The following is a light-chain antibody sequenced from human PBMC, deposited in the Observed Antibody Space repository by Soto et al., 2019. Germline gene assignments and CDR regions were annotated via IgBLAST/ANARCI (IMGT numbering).Light chain of an antibody. CDR2: EVR. V-gene: IGLV2-14*02. CDR1: SSDVGSHNL. Sequence: QSVLTQPASVSGSPGQSITISCTGTSSDVGSHNLVSWYQQHPGKAPKVMIYEVRNRPSGVSNRFSGSKSGNTASLTISGLQAEDEADYYCSSYTTNSPVVFGGGTQLTVL. J-gene: IGLJ2*01. CDR3: SSYTTNSPVV.